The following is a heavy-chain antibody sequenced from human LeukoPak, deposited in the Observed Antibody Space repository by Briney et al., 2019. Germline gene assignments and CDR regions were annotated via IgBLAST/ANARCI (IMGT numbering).Heavy chain of an antibody. J-gene: IGHJ4*02. CDR3: ARAGEYCSSTSCARSREFDY. CDR2: INHSGST. Sequence: SETLSLTCAVYGGSFSGYYWSWIRQPPGNGLEWIGEINHSGSTNYNPSLKSRVTISVDTSKNQFSLKLSSVTAADTAVYYCARAGEYCSSTSCARSREFDYWGQGTLVTVSS. CDR1: GGSFSGYY. D-gene: IGHD2-2*01. V-gene: IGHV4-34*01.